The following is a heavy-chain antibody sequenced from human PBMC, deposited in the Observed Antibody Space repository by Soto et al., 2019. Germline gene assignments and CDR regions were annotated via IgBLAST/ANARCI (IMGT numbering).Heavy chain of an antibody. D-gene: IGHD6-6*01. CDR2: IYYSGST. V-gene: IGHV4-39*01. CDR1: GGSISSSSYY. Sequence: QLQLQESGPGLVKPSETLSLTCTVSGGSISSSSYYWGWIRQPPGKGLEWIGSIYYSGSTYYNPSLKSRVTISVDTSKNQFSLKLSSVTAADTAVYYCARHPLVRQLVGPPRYNWFDPWGQGTLVTVSS. J-gene: IGHJ5*02. CDR3: ARHPLVRQLVGPPRYNWFDP.